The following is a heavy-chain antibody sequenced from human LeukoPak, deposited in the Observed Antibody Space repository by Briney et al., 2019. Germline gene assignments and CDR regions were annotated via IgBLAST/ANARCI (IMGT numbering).Heavy chain of an antibody. CDR3: ARTYDFGIGPPGDAFDN. Sequence: GGSLRLSCAASGFTFTMFSMNWLRQAPGKGLEWIAFIRGRSDTTYYADSVQGRFTISRDKAEDSVYLQMNSLRVEDTAVYYCARTYDFGIGPPGDAFDNWGQGTLVTVFS. CDR1: GFTFTMFS. V-gene: IGHV3-48*01. J-gene: IGHJ3*02. D-gene: IGHD3-3*01. CDR2: IRGRSDTT.